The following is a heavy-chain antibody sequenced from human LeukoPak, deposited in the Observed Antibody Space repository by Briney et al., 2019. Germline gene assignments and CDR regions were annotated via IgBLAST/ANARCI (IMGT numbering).Heavy chain of an antibody. CDR1: GGTFSSYA. D-gene: IGHD2-15*01. J-gene: IGHJ4*02. V-gene: IGHV1-69*04. CDR2: IIPILGIA. CDR3: ARDLYYCSGGSCYYNY. Sequence: VASVKVSCKASGGTFSSYAISWVRQAPGQGLEWMGRIIPILGIANYAQKFQGRVTITADKSTSTAYMELSSLRSEDTAVYYCARDLYYCSGGSCYYNYWGQGTLVTVSS.